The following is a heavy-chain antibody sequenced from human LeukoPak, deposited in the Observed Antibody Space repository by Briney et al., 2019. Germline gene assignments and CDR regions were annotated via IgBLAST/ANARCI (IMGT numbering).Heavy chain of an antibody. Sequence: GGSLRLSCAASGFTFDDYAMHWVRQAPGKGLEWVSLISGDGGSTYYADSVKGRFTISRDNSKNSLYLQMNSLRTEDTALYYCAKGPYYYDSSGYFYYYYGMDVWGQGTTVTVSS. CDR2: ISGDGGST. CDR3: AKGPYYYDSSGYFYYYYGMDV. CDR1: GFTFDDYA. D-gene: IGHD3-22*01. J-gene: IGHJ6*02. V-gene: IGHV3-43*02.